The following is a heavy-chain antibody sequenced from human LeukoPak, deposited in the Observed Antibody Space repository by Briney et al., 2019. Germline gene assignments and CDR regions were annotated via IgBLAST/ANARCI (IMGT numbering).Heavy chain of an antibody. V-gene: IGHV4-31*03. CDR1: GGSITSGGYY. D-gene: IGHD3-22*01. J-gene: IGHJ3*02. Sequence: SETLSLTCTVSGGSITSGGYYWSWIRQHPGKGLEWIGYIYYSGSTYYNPSLKSRVTISVDTSKNQFSLKLSSVTAADTAVYYCARAGYYDSSGDDAFDIWGQGTMDRLF. CDR2: IYYSGST. CDR3: ARAGYYDSSGDDAFDI.